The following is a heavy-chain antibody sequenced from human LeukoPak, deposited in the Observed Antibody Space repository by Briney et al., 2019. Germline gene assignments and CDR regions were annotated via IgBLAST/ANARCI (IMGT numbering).Heavy chain of an antibody. CDR3: ARAPGREWWFDP. Sequence: SETLSLTCTVSGGSISSGGYSWSWIRQHPGKGLEWIGYIYYSGSTYYNPSLKSRVTISVDTSKNQFSLKLSSVAAADTAVYYCARAPGREWWFDPWGQGTLVTVSS. V-gene: IGHV4-31*03. D-gene: IGHD2-8*01. J-gene: IGHJ5*02. CDR1: GGSISSGGYS. CDR2: IYYSGST.